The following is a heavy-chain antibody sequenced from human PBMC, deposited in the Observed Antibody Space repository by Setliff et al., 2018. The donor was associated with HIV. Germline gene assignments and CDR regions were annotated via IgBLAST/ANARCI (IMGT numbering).Heavy chain of an antibody. CDR3: ARAGDGSPFYYYYYMDV. J-gene: IGHJ6*03. CDR1: GGSISNYY. D-gene: IGHD1-26*01. V-gene: IGHV4-59*01. Sequence: LETLSLTCTVSGGSISNYYWSWIRQPPGKGLQWIGYIYYSGSTNYNPSLKSRVTISVDTSKNQFSLKLSSVTAADTAVYYCARAGDGSPFYYYYYMDVWGKGTTVTVSS. CDR2: IYYSGST.